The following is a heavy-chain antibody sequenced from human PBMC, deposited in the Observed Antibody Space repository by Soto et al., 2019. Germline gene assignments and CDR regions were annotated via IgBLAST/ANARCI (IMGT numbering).Heavy chain of an antibody. CDR3: AKQLYRSSIDY. CDR1: AGSISSGGYY. V-gene: IGHV4-31*03. CDR2: IYYSGST. D-gene: IGHD6-6*01. J-gene: IGHJ4*02. Sequence: QVQLQESGPGLVKPSQTLSLTCTVSAGSISSGGYYWSWIRQHPGKGLEWIGYIYYSGSTYYNPSLKSRVTRSVDTSKNPFSLKLSSVTAADTAVYYCAKQLYRSSIDYWGQGTLVTVSS.